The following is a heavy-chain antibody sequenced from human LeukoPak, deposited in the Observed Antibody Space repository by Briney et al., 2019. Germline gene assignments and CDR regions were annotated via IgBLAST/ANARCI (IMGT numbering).Heavy chain of an antibody. J-gene: IGHJ4*02. CDR1: GGSISSSSYY. V-gene: IGHV4-39*07. D-gene: IGHD5-18*01. CDR3: ARAVYSYGDDY. Sequence: ASETLSLTCTVSGGSISSSSYYWGWIRQPPGKGLEWIGSIYYSGSTYYNPSLKSRVTISVDTSKNQFSLKLSSVTAADTAVYYCARAVYSYGDDYWGQGTLVTVSS. CDR2: IYYSGST.